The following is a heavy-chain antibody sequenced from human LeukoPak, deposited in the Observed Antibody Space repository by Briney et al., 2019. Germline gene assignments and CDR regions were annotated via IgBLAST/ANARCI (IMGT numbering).Heavy chain of an antibody. Sequence: SETLSLTCTVSGDSISSGSYYWSWIRQPAGKGLEWIGRIYTSGSTNYNPSLKSRVTISVDTSKNQLSLKLSSVTAADTAVYYCARDGGSKVVYWGQGTLVTVSS. CDR2: IYTSGST. CDR3: ARDGGSKVVY. V-gene: IGHV4-61*02. CDR1: GDSISSGSYY. J-gene: IGHJ4*02. D-gene: IGHD3-16*01.